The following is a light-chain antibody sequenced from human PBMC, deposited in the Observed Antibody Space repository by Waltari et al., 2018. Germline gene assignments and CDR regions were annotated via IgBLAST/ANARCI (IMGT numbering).Light chain of an antibody. CDR1: QRLLYGANNRDS. CDR3: QQYYTHPIT. J-gene: IGKJ5*01. V-gene: IGKV4-1*01. Sequence: DFVMSQAPASLAVSLGERATLTGKSNQRLLYGANNRDSLAWVHQKPEQTPNLLIYWASTRESGVPDRFNGSGSGTDFTLTITSLQAEEGGVYYCQQYYTHPITFGQGTRLEI. CDR2: WAS.